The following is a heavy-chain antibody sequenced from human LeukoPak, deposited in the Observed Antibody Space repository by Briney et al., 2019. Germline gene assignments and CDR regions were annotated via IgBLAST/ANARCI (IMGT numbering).Heavy chain of an antibody. CDR2: ISSNGGST. J-gene: IGHJ4*02. CDR3: ARSVVVTANLDY. CDR1: GFTFSSYA. Sequence: GGSLRLSCAACGFTFSSYAMHWVRQAPGKGLEYVSAISSNGGSTYYANSVKGRFTISRDNSKNTLYLQMGSLRAGDMAVYYCARSVVVTANLDYWGQGTLVTVSS. D-gene: IGHD2-21*02. V-gene: IGHV3-64*01.